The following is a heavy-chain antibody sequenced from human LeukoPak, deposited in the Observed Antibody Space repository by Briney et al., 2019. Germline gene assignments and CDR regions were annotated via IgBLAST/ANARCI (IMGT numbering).Heavy chain of an antibody. CDR3: ARHYYDSSGYYYYYYMDV. V-gene: IGHV1-18*01. J-gene: IGHJ6*03. CDR2: ISAYNGNT. CDR1: RGTFSSYA. Sequence: ASVKVSCKASRGTFSSYAISWVRQAPGQGLEWMGWISAYNGNTNYAQKLQGRVTMTTDTSTSTAYMELRSLRSDATAVYYCARHYYDSSGYYYYYYMDVWGKGTTVTVSS. D-gene: IGHD3-22*01.